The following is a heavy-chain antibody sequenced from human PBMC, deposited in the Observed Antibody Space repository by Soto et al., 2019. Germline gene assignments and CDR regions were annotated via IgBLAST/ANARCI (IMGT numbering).Heavy chain of an antibody. CDR3: ARHRTIFGVDPLYYYGMDV. CDR2: IDPSDSYT. CDR1: GYSFTSYW. J-gene: IGHJ6*02. D-gene: IGHD3-3*01. V-gene: IGHV5-10-1*01. Sequence: PGESLKISCKGSGYSFTSYWISWVRQMPGKGLEWMGRIDPSDSYTNYSPSFQGHVTISADKSISTAYLQWSSLKASDTAMYYCARHRTIFGVDPLYYYGMDVWGQGTTVTVSS.